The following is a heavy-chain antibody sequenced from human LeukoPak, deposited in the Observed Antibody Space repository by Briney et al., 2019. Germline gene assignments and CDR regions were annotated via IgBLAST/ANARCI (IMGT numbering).Heavy chain of an antibody. Sequence: ASVKVSCKASGYTFTDYYMHWVRQAPGQGLEWMGWINPNSGGTNYAQKFQGRVTMTRDTSISTAYMELSRLRSDDTAVYYCARVYYYDSSGGAFDIWGQGTMVTVSS. V-gene: IGHV1-2*02. CDR1: GYTFTDYY. CDR2: INPNSGGT. CDR3: ARVYYYDSSGGAFDI. J-gene: IGHJ3*02. D-gene: IGHD3-22*01.